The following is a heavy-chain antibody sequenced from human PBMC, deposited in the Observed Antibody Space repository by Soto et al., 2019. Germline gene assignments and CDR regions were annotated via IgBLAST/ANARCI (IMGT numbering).Heavy chain of an antibody. Sequence: SETLSLTCAVYGGSFSGYYWSWIRQPPGKGLEWIGEINHSGSTNYNPSLKSRVTISVDTSKNQFSLKLSSVTAADTAVYYCARADPTDYWGQGTLVTVSS. CDR1: GGSFSGYY. J-gene: IGHJ4*02. V-gene: IGHV4-34*01. CDR3: ARADPTDY. CDR2: INHSGST.